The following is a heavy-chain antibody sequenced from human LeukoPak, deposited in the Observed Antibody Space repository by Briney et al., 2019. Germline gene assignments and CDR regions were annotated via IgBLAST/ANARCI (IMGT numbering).Heavy chain of an antibody. D-gene: IGHD3-10*01. Sequence: GGSLRLSCAASGFTFSSYSMNWVRQAPGKGLEWVSYISSSSSTIYYADSEKGRFTISRDNAKNSLYLQMNSLRAEDTAVYYCARDLGIDYGSVDNWGQGTLVTVSS. CDR3: ARDLGIDYGSVDN. CDR1: GFTFSSYS. V-gene: IGHV3-48*04. J-gene: IGHJ4*02. CDR2: ISSSSSTI.